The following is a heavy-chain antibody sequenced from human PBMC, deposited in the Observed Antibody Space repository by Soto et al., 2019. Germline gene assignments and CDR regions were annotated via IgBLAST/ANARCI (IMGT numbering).Heavy chain of an antibody. Sequence: LRLSCAASGFTFSDYYMSWIRQAPGKGLEWVSYISSSGSTIYYADSVKGRFTIPRDNAKNSLYLQMNSLRAEDTAVYYCARDVSNYEASYFDYWGQGTLVTVSS. CDR2: ISSSGSTI. CDR3: ARDVSNYEASYFDY. CDR1: GFTFSDYY. V-gene: IGHV3-11*01. D-gene: IGHD4-4*01. J-gene: IGHJ4*02.